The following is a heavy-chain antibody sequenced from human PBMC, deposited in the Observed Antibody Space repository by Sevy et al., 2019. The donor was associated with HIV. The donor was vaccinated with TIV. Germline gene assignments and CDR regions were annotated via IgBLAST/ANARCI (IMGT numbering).Heavy chain of an antibody. CDR3: ARDWYDYVWGNYLSYYFDY. CDR1: GFTFSSYA. Sequence: GGSLRLSCAASGFTFSSYAMHWVRQAPGKGLEWVAVISYDGSNKYYADSVKGRFTISRDNSKNTLYLQMNSLRAEDTAVYYCARDWYDYVWGNYLSYYFDYWGQGTLVTVSS. D-gene: IGHD3-16*02. J-gene: IGHJ4*02. V-gene: IGHV3-30-3*01. CDR2: ISYDGSNK.